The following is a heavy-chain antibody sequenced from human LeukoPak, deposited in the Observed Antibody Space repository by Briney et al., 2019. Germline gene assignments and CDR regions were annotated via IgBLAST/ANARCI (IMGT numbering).Heavy chain of an antibody. Sequence: ASVKVSCKASGYTFTSYGISWVRQAPGQGLEWMGWISAYNGNTNYAQKLQGRVTMTTDTSTSTAYMEPRSLRSDDTAVYYCARDILRGEEQLTERYFDYWGQGTLVTVSS. CDR2: ISAYNGNT. D-gene: IGHD6-13*01. V-gene: IGHV1-18*01. CDR3: ARDILRGEEQLTERYFDY. J-gene: IGHJ4*02. CDR1: GYTFTSYG.